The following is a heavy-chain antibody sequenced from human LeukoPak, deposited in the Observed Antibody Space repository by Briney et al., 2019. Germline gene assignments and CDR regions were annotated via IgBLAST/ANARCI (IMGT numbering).Heavy chain of an antibody. CDR3: AKTSRVNSAYDSPFDY. CDR2: VRGSGSHT. D-gene: IGHD5-12*01. CDR1: GFTFRTYA. Sequence: GGSLRLSCAASGFTFRTYAMSWVRQAPGKGLEWVSAVRGSGSHTYYADSVKGRFTISRDNSKNTLYLQMNSLRAEDTAIYYCAKTSRVNSAYDSPFDYWGQGTLVTVSS. V-gene: IGHV3-23*01. J-gene: IGHJ4*02.